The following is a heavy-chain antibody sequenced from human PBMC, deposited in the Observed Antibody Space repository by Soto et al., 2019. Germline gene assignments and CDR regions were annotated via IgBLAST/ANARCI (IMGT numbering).Heavy chain of an antibody. V-gene: IGHV3-11*06. Sequence: PGGSLRLSCAASGFTFRDHYMTWIRQAPGKGLEWVSYISSPSYADPVKGRFTISRDNAKNTLYLQMDSLRAEDTAVYYCAYFTSGCPTWGQGTLVTVSS. CDR1: GFTFRDHY. CDR3: AYFTSGCPT. CDR2: ISSP. D-gene: IGHD6-19*01. J-gene: IGHJ4*02.